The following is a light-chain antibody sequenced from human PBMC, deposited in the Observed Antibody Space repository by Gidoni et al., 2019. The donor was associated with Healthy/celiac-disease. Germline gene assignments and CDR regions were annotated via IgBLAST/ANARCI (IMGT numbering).Light chain of an antibody. CDR3: QQYNSWPRST. Sequence: EIVMTQSPATLSVSPGERATLSCRASQSVSSNLAWYQQKPGQAPRLLIYGASTRATGIPARFSGSGSGTEFTLTISSLQSEDFAVYYCQQYNSWPRSTFGQGTKLEIK. V-gene: IGKV3-15*01. CDR2: GAS. J-gene: IGKJ2*02. CDR1: QSVSSN.